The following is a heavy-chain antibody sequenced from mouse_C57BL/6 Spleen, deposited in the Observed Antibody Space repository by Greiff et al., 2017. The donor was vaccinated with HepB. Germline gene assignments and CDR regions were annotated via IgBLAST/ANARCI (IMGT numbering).Heavy chain of an antibody. D-gene: IGHD1-1*01. Sequence: QVQLQQPGAELVKPGASVKLSCKASGYTFTSYWMHGVQQRPGRGLEWSGRIDPNSGGTKYNEKFKSKATLTVDKPSSTAYMQLSSLTSEDSAVYYCARGGVITLVPGHHWGQGTTLTVSS. CDR1: GYTFTSYW. CDR2: IDPNSGGT. V-gene: IGHV1-72*01. J-gene: IGHJ2*01. CDR3: ARGGVITLVPGHH.